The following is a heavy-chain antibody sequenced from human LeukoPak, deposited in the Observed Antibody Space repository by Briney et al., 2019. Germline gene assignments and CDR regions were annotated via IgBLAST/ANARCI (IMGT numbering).Heavy chain of an antibody. D-gene: IGHD6-13*01. CDR3: AKAASTSWPSYYYGMDV. Sequence: GGSLRLSCAASGFTFSSYAMSWVRQAPGKGLEWVSVISGSDGNTYYADSVKGRFTISKDNSKNTVYLQMSSLRVDDTAVYYCAKAASTSWPSYYYGMDVWGQGTTVTVSS. J-gene: IGHJ6*02. CDR2: ISGSDGNT. CDR1: GFTFSSYA. V-gene: IGHV3-23*01.